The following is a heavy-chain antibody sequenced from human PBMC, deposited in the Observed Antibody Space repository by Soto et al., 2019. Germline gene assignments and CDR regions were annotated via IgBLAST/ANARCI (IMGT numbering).Heavy chain of an antibody. CDR2: ISSTSAYT. J-gene: IGHJ4*02. D-gene: IGHD2-21*02. CDR3: ARGVVVTAGGFDY. CDR1: GFDFSDYY. Sequence: QVQVVESGGGLVKPGGSVRLSCVAAGFDFSDYYMTWFRQAPGKAPEWVSSISSTSAYTKYADSVKGRFTISRDNAKNSVYLQMDSLRGEDTAVYYCARGVVVTAGGFDYWGQGTLVTVSS. V-gene: IGHV3-11*05.